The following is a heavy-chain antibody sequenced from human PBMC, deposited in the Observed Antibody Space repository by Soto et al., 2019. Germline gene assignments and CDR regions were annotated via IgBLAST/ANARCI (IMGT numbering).Heavy chain of an antibody. CDR3: ARADRARSNWFDP. D-gene: IGHD6-6*01. J-gene: IGHJ5*02. CDR2: INPNSGGT. V-gene: IGHV1-2*02. CDR1: GYTFTGYY. Sequence: GASVKVSCKASGYTFTGYYMHWVRQAPGQGLEWMGWINPNSGGTNYAQKFQGRVTMTSDTSISTAYMELSRLRSDDTAVYYCARADRARSNWFDPWGQGTLVTVSS.